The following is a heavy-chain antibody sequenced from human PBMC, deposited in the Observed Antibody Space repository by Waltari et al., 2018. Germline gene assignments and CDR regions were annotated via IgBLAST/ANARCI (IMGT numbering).Heavy chain of an antibody. CDR2: IYTSGST. V-gene: IGHV4-4*07. J-gene: IGHJ4*02. CDR3: AREQRSSGYLWYFDY. D-gene: IGHD3-22*01. Sequence: QVQLQESGPGLVKPSETLSLTCTVSGGSISSYYWSWIRQPAGKGLEWIGRIYTSGSTNYNPSLKGRVTMSVDTSKNQFSLKLSSVTAADTAVYYCAREQRSSGYLWYFDYWGQGTLVTVSS. CDR1: GGSISSYY.